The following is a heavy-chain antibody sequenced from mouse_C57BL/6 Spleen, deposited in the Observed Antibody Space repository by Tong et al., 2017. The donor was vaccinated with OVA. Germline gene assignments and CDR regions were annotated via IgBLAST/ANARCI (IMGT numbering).Heavy chain of an antibody. CDR1: GYSFTSYY. V-gene: IGHV1-66*01. J-gene: IGHJ2*01. Sequence: VQLQESGPELVKPGASVKISCKASGYSFTSYYIHWVKQRPGQGLEWIGWIYPGSGNTKYNEKFKGKATLTADTSSSTAYMQLSSLTSEDSAVYYCARPTVRGYFDYWGQGTTLTVSS. D-gene: IGHD4-1*02. CDR2: IYPGSGNT. CDR3: ARPTVRGYFDY.